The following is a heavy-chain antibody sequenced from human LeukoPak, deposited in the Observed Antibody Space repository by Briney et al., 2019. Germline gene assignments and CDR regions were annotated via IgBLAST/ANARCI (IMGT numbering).Heavy chain of an antibody. Sequence: GGSLRLSCAASGFTFSSYAMSWVRQAPGKGLEWVSAISGSGGSTYYADSVKGRFTISRDNSKNTLYLQMNSLRAEDTAVYYCAKDIAGYDYYGMDVWGQGTTVTVSS. J-gene: IGHJ6*02. D-gene: IGHD2-15*01. V-gene: IGHV3-23*01. CDR1: GFTFSSYA. CDR2: ISGSGGST. CDR3: AKDIAGYDYYGMDV.